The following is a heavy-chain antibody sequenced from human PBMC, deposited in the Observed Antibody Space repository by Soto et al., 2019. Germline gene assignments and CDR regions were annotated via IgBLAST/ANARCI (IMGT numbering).Heavy chain of an antibody. D-gene: IGHD3-22*01. CDR1: GFTLGSFS. CDR2: ISTSSSYI. Sequence: GGSLRLSCASSGFTLGSFSMNLVRQAPGKGLEWVSSISTSSSYIYYADSVKGRFTISRDNAKNSLYLQMNSLRAEDTAVYYCAGDRCSGYACYHFDLWGQGTPVTVSS. J-gene: IGHJ4*02. CDR3: AGDRCSGYACYHFDL. V-gene: IGHV3-21*06.